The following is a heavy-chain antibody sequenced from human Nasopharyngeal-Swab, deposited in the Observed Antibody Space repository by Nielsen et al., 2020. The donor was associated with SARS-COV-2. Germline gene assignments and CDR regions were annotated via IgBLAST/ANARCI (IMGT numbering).Heavy chain of an antibody. CDR3: ARLYGGYVDY. V-gene: IGHV5-51*01. Sequence: GSSLKISCQGSGSYFSTYWIGWVRQMPGRGLEWMGIIYPGDSTPRYRPSFQGQVTISADKSSTAYLQWSSLKASDTAMYFCARLYGGYVDYWGQGTLVTVSS. J-gene: IGHJ4*02. CDR2: IYPGDSTP. CDR1: GSYFSTYW. D-gene: IGHD4/OR15-4a*01.